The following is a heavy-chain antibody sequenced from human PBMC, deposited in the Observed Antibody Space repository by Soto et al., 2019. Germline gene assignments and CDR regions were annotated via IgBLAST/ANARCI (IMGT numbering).Heavy chain of an antibody. CDR2: ISYDGSNE. V-gene: IGHV3-30-3*01. Sequence: QVQLVESGGGVVQPGRSLRLSCAASGFTFSSYAMHWVRQAPGKGLEWVAVISYDGSNEYYADSVKGRFTISRDNSKNTLYLQMNSLRAEDTAVYYCARRDTAMGMDFDYWGQGTLVTVSS. CDR3: ARRDTAMGMDFDY. CDR1: GFTFSSYA. J-gene: IGHJ4*02. D-gene: IGHD5-18*01.